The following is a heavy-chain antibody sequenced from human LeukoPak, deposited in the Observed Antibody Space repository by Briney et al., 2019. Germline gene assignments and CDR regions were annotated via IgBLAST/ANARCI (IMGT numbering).Heavy chain of an antibody. CDR1: GYSFTSYW. J-gene: IGHJ4*02. CDR2: IDPSDSYT. D-gene: IGHD3-9*01. Sequence: GESLKISCKGSGYSFTSYWISWVRQMPGKGLEWMGRIDPSDSYTNYSPSFQGHVTISADKSISTAYLQWSSLKASDTAMYYCARHLLPGYDILTGFDYWGQGTLVTVSS. V-gene: IGHV5-10-1*01. CDR3: ARHLLPGYDILTGFDY.